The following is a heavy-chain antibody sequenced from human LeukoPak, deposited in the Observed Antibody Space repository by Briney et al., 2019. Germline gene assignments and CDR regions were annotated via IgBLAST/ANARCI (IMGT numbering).Heavy chain of an antibody. CDR1: GFTFGSYA. CDR3: AKDLRQVPAAGNAFDI. J-gene: IGHJ3*02. V-gene: IGHV3-23*01. D-gene: IGHD2-2*01. CDR2: ISGSGGST. Sequence: SGGSLRLSCAASGFTFGSYAMSWVRQAPGKGLEWVSAISGSGGSTYYADSVKGRFTISRDNSKNTLYLQMNSLRAEDTAVYYCAKDLRQVPAAGNAFDIWGQGTMVTVSS.